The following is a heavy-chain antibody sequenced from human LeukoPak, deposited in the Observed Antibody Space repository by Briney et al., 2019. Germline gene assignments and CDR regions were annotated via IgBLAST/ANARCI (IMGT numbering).Heavy chain of an antibody. J-gene: IGHJ5*02. CDR3: TRWARYCSSGSCYSWFDP. CDR2: MKPDGSEE. Sequence: GGSLRLSCAASEFTISDYWMSWVRQAPGKGLEWVAKMKPDGSEEYNVDSVKGRFTISRDNAKNSLYLQMDSLRVDDTAVYYCTRWARYCSSGSCYSWFDPWGQGTLVTVSP. V-gene: IGHV3-7*01. D-gene: IGHD2-15*01. CDR1: EFTISDYW.